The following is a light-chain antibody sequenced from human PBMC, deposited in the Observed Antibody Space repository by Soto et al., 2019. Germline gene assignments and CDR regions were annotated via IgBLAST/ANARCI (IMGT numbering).Light chain of an antibody. J-gene: IGKJ4*01. V-gene: IGKV1-39*01. Sequence: DIPMPQSPSSLSASVGDRVTITCRASQSISSYLNWYQQKPGKAPKLLIYAASSLQSGVPSRFSGSGSGTDFTLTISSLQPEDFATYYCQQSYSTPLTFGGGTKGEIK. CDR1: QSISSY. CDR2: AAS. CDR3: QQSYSTPLT.